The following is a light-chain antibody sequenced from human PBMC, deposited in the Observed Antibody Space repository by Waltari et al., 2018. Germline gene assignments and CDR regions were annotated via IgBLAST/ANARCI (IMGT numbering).Light chain of an antibody. CDR3: QCYDNTNEGV. CDR1: GGRLATNY. CDR2: EEQ. J-gene: IGLJ3*02. Sequence: NFMLTQPHSVSASPGKTVTISCTGSGGRLATNYVQWYQLPPGSGPTAVVYEEQQRPSEVPDRFSGSIDSSSNATPLTLSGLKTEDEAVYYCQCYDNTNEGVFGGGTKRTVL. V-gene: IGLV6-57*02.